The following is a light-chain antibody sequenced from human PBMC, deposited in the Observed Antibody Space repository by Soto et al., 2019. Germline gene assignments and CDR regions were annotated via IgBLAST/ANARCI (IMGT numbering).Light chain of an antibody. CDR1: QSIGTY. V-gene: IGKV1-39*01. CDR2: HAF. CDR3: LQSASAPRT. J-gene: IGKJ2*01. Sequence: DIQMTQSPSSLSASVGDRVTITCRASQSIGTYLHWYQQKSGKAPKLLIYHAFSLQSGVPSRFTGSGSGTDFTLTITSLQPEDFATYYCLQSASAPRTFGQGTNLGIK.